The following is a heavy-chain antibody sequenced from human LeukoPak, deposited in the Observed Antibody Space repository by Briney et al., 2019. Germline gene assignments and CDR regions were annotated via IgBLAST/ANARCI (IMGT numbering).Heavy chain of an antibody. J-gene: IGHJ4*02. Sequence: GGTLRLSCAASGFTFSSYGMNWVRQTPGKGLEWISYIAGTNSNTHYADSVTGRFIISRDNAKNSLYLQMNSQRVDDTAVYYCVRDPDALDFWGQGTLVTVSS. D-gene: IGHD2-8*01. CDR3: VRDPDALDF. V-gene: IGHV3-48*04. CDR2: IAGTNSNT. CDR1: GFTFSSYG.